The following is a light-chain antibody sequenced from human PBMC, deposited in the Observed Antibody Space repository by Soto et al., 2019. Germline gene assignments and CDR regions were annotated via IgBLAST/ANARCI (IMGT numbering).Light chain of an antibody. CDR1: QGIGNA. CDR3: QQYNSYWRT. Sequence: IQITHSPSSLSSSVLYIFTISCLASQGIGNALGRYQQKPGKPPKVLIYGASNLQSGVPPRFSGSGSGTDFTLAISSLQPDDFATYYCQQYNSYWRTFGQGTKVDIK. CDR2: GAS. J-gene: IGKJ1*01. V-gene: IGKV1-6*01.